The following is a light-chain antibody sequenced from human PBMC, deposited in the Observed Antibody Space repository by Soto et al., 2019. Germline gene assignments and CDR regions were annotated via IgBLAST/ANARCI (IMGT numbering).Light chain of an antibody. CDR3: QQYHNWPA. Sequence: IVMTQSPATLSVSPWERATLSCRASQSVFSSLAWFQQRPGQAPRLLIYGSATRATGIPARFSGSGSGTEFTLTISSLQSEDSAVYYCQQYHNWPAFGQGTKVDIK. J-gene: IGKJ1*01. V-gene: IGKV3-15*01. CDR1: QSVFSS. CDR2: GSA.